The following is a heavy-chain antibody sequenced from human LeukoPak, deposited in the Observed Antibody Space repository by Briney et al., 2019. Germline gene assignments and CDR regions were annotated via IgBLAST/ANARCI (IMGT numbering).Heavy chain of an antibody. Sequence: PGGSLRLSCAASGFTFSSYEMNWVRQAPGEGLEWVSYISSSGSTIYYADSVKGRFTISRDNAKNSLYLQMNSLRAEDTAVYYCARDHSDEAGYYYDSSGYCWGQGTLVTVSS. CDR3: ARDHSDEAGYYYDSSGYC. CDR2: ISSSGSTI. V-gene: IGHV3-48*03. CDR1: GFTFSSYE. J-gene: IGHJ4*02. D-gene: IGHD3-22*01.